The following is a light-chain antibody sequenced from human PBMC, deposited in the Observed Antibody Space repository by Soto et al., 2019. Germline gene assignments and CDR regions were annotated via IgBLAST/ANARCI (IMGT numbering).Light chain of an antibody. V-gene: IGKV3-15*01. Sequence: EIVMTQSPATLSVSPGERATLSCRASQRVSTNLAWYQQKPGQAPRLLIYGASTRATGIPGRFSGSGAETEFTLTISNLQSEDFAVYYCQQYSDWPLTYTFSQGTKLEIK. CDR1: QRVSTN. CDR3: QQYSDWPLTYT. J-gene: IGKJ2*01. CDR2: GAS.